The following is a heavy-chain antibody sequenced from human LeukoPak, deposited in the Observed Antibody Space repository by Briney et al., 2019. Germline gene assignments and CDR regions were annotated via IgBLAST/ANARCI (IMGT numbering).Heavy chain of an antibody. CDR1: GGSISSYY. J-gene: IGHJ4*02. CDR3: AREGHGLWFGEHHFDY. V-gene: IGHV4-4*07. CDR2: IYTSGST. Sequence: SETLSLTCTVSGGSISSYYWSWIRQPAGKGLEWIGRIYTSGSTNYNPSLKSRVTMSVDTSKNQPCLKLSSVTAADRAVYYRAREGHGLWFGEHHFDYWGQGTLVTVSS. D-gene: IGHD3-10*01.